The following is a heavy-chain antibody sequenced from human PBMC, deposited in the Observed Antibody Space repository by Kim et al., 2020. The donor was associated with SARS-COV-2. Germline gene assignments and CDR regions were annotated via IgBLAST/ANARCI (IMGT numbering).Heavy chain of an antibody. D-gene: IGHD6-13*01. CDR3: ASRPRRIAAAGFDY. CDR2: ISSSGSTI. J-gene: IGHJ4*02. CDR1: GITFSSYE. V-gene: IGHV3-48*03. Sequence: GGSLRLSCAASGITFSSYEMNWVRQAPGKGLEWVSYISSSGSTIYYADSVKGRFTISRDNAKNSLYLQMNSLRAEDTAVYYCASRPRRIAAAGFDYWGQGTLVTVSS.